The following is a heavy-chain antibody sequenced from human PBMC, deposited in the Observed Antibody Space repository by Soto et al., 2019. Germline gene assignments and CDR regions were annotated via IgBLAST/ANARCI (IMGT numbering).Heavy chain of an antibody. J-gene: IGHJ4*02. CDR3: ARLYADFSNLYY. V-gene: IGHV3-7*01. CDR2: IKGDGSVK. CDR1: GFTFGSYW. Sequence: EVQLVESGGGLVQPGGSLRLSCAASGFTFGSYWMSWVRQASGQGLEWVASIKGDGSVKYYVDSVRGRFTISRDNTKNSLYLQMSSLRADDTALYYCARLYADFSNLYYWGQGTLVTVSS. D-gene: IGHD4-4*01.